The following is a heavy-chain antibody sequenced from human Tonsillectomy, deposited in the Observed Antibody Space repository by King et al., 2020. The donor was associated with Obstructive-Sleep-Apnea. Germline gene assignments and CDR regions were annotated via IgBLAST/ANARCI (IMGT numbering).Heavy chain of an antibody. CDR3: ARAFYDILGSYYSPPDY. J-gene: IGHJ4*02. V-gene: IGHV1-8*01. Sequence: VQLVESGAEVKKPGASVKVSCKASGYTFTSYDVNWVRQATGQGLEWMGWMNSNSGGTGYALKFHGRITMTRNNSTKTAYMELSSLRSEDTAVYYCARAFYDILGSYYSPPDYWGQGTLVTVSS. CDR2: MNSNSGGT. CDR1: GYTFTSYD. D-gene: IGHD3-9*01.